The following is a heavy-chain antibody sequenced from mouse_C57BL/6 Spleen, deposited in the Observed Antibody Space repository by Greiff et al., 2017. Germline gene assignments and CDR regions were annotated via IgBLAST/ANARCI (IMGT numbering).Heavy chain of an antibody. CDR1: GYTFTSYW. Sequence: QVQLQQPGAELVRPGTSVKLSCKASGYTFTSYWMHWVKQRPGQGLEWIGVIDPSDSYTNYNQKFKGKATLTVDTSSSTAYMQLSSLTSEDSAVYYCARKEEDPYFDYWGQGTTLTVSS. J-gene: IGHJ2*01. V-gene: IGHV1-59*01. CDR3: ARKEEDPYFDY. CDR2: IDPSDSYT.